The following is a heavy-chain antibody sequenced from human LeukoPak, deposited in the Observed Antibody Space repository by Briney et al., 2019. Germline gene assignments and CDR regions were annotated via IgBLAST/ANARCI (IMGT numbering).Heavy chain of an antibody. D-gene: IGHD1/OR15-1a*01. CDR1: GFTFSSYG. Sequence: PGGSLRLSCAASGFTFSSYGMHWVRQAPGQGLEWMGIINPSGGSTSYAQKFQDRVTMTRDTSTSTVYMELSSLRSEDTAVYYCASWSWTNDYWGQGTLVTVSS. J-gene: IGHJ4*02. CDR2: INPSGGST. V-gene: IGHV1-46*01. CDR3: ASWSWTNDY.